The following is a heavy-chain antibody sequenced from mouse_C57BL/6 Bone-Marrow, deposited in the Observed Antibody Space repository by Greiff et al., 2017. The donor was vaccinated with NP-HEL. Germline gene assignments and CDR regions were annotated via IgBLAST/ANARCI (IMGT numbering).Heavy chain of an antibody. CDR3: ARGDDYDVWYFDV. Sequence: VQLQQPGTELVKPGASVKLSCKASGYTFTSYWMQWVKQRPGQGLEWIGMIDPTISCTNYNQKFKGKATLTVDTSSSTAYMQLSSLTSEDSAVYYCARGDDYDVWYFDVWGTGTTVTVSS. J-gene: IGHJ1*03. CDR2: IDPTISCT. CDR1: GYTFTSYW. D-gene: IGHD2-4*01. V-gene: IGHV1-50*01.